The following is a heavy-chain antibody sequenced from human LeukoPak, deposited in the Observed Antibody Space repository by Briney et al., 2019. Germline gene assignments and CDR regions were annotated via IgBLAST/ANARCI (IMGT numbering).Heavy chain of an antibody. CDR1: GFSFSDYD. J-gene: IGHJ3*02. Sequence: PGGSLRLSCAASGFSFSDYDMHWVRQAPGKGLEWVSSISSSSSYIYYADSVKGRFTISRDNAKNSLYLQMNSLRAEDTAVYYCASPRPLDYGDYGDAFDIWGQGTMVTVFS. CDR2: ISSSSSYI. D-gene: IGHD4-17*01. CDR3: ASPRPLDYGDYGDAFDI. V-gene: IGHV3-21*01.